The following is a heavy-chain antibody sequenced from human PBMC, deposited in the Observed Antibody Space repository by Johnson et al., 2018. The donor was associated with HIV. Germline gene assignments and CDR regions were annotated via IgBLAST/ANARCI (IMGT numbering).Heavy chain of an antibody. V-gene: IGHV3-30*19. CDR2: ISYDGSNK. D-gene: IGHD6-19*01. CDR3: AREIPQQWLVRRGAFDI. CDR1: GFTFSSYG. Sequence: QVQLVESGGGLVQPGGSLRLSCAASGFTFSSYGMHWVRQAPGKGLEWVAVISYDGSNKYYADSVKGRFTISRDNSKNTLYLQMNSLRAEDTAVYYCAREIPQQWLVRRGAFDIWGQGTMVTVSS. J-gene: IGHJ3*02.